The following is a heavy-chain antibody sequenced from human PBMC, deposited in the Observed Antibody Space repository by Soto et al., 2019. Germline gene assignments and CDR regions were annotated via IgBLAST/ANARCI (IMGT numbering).Heavy chain of an antibody. J-gene: IGHJ6*03. V-gene: IGHV1-18*01. D-gene: IGHD4-17*01. Sequence: ASVKVSCKASGYTFTSYGISWVRQAPGQGLEWMGWISAYNGNTNYAQKLQGRVTITTDTSTSTDYMELRSLRSDDTAVYYCARIPDYGDNYYYSCYMDVWGKGTTVTVSS. CDR3: ARIPDYGDNYYYSCYMDV. CDR1: GYTFTSYG. CDR2: ISAYNGNT.